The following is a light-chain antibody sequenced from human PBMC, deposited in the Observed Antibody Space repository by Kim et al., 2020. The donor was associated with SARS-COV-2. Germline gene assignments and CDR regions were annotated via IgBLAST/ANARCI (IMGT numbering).Light chain of an antibody. Sequence: GPSGTITWTGTRSDVGGYNYFSWCQRHPAKAPKLMIDKVSRRPSGVPDRFSGSKSGNTASLTVSGLQAEDEADYYCSSYAGSNSAVFGTGTKVTVL. CDR2: KVS. CDR3: SSYAGSNSAV. V-gene: IGLV2-8*01. J-gene: IGLJ1*01. CDR1: RSDVGGYNY.